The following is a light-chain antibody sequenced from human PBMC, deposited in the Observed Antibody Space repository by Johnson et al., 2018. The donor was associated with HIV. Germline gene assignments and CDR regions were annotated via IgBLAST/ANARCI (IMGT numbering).Light chain of an antibody. CDR2: ENN. V-gene: IGLV1-51*02. Sequence: SVLTQPPSVSAAPGQKVTISCSGSSSNIGNNYVSWYQQLPGTAPKLLIYENNKRPSGIPDRFSGSKSGTSATLGITGLQTGDEADYYCGTWDSSLMAGVVFGTGTKVTV. CDR1: SSNIGNNY. CDR3: GTWDSSLMAGVV. J-gene: IGLJ1*01.